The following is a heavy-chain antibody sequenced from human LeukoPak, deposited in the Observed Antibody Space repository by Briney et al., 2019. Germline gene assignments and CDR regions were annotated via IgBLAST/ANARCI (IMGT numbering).Heavy chain of an antibody. CDR2: FDPEDGET. J-gene: IGHJ4*02. CDR1: GYTLTEFS. CDR3: ARLRWLPDY. V-gene: IGHV1-24*01. D-gene: IGHD5-24*01. Sequence: GASVEVSCKVSGYTLTEFSMHWVRQAPGKGLEWMGGFDPEDGETIYAQELQGRVTMTKDTSTDTAYMELSSLRSEDTAVYYCARLRWLPDYWGQGTLVTVSS.